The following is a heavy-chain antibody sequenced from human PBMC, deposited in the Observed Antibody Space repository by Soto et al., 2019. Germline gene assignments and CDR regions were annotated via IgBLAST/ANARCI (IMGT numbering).Heavy chain of an antibody. CDR1: GGSFSGYY. J-gene: IGHJ6*02. Sequence: QVQLQQWGAGLLKPSETLSLTCAVYGGSFSGYYWSWIRQPPGKGLEWIGEINHSGSTNYNRSLKSRVTISVATSKNQFSLKLSSVTAADTAVYYCARGPPIAVAGYYYYYYYGMDVWGQGTTVTVSS. CDR2: INHSGST. CDR3: ARGPPIAVAGYYYYYYYGMDV. D-gene: IGHD6-19*01. V-gene: IGHV4-34*01.